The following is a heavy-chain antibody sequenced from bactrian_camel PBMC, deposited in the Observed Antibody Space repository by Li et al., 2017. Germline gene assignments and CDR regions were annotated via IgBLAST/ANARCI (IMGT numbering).Heavy chain of an antibody. V-gene: IGHV3S1*01. D-gene: IGHD2*01. CDR2: IDTGDGST. CDR1: GYTFNTYS. Sequence: HVQLVESGGGSALAGGSVRLSCAASGYTFNTYSWFRQAPGREREGVAAIDTGDGSTYYLNSVEGRFTISHDNAKNTLYLQMNSLKPEDTAIYYCAAGNPEREWWSLREGGYNYWGQGTQVTVS. CDR3: AAGNPEREWWSLREGGYNY. J-gene: IGHJ4*01.